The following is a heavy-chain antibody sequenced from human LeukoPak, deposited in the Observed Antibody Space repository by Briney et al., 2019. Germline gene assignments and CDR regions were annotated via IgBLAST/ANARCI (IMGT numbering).Heavy chain of an antibody. Sequence: SETLSLTCTVSGGSISSYYWSWIRQPAGKGLEWIGRIYTSGSTNYNPSLKSRVTMSVDTSKNQFSLKLSSVTAADTAVYYCARGSRASSGWYPFFDYWGQGTLVTVSS. D-gene: IGHD6-19*01. CDR3: ARGSRASSGWYPFFDY. J-gene: IGHJ4*02. CDR1: GGSISSYY. V-gene: IGHV4-4*07. CDR2: IYTSGST.